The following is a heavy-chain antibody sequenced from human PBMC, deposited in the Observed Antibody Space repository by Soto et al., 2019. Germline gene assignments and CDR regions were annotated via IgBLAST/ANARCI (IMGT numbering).Heavy chain of an antibody. Sequence: ASVKVSCKASGYTFTGYYMHWVRQAPGQGLEWMGWINPNSGGTNYAQKFQGWVTMTRDTSISTAYMELSRLRSDDTAVYYCARERRGASGYYGDDAFDIWGQGTMVTVSS. V-gene: IGHV1-2*04. CDR2: INPNSGGT. J-gene: IGHJ3*02. CDR1: GYTFTGYY. D-gene: IGHD3-22*01. CDR3: ARERRGASGYYGDDAFDI.